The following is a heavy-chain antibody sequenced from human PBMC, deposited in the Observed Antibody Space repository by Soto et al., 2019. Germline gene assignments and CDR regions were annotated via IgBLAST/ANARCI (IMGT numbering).Heavy chain of an antibody. CDR1: GFTFSNYA. V-gene: IGHV3-23*01. D-gene: IGHD3-3*01. J-gene: IGHJ4*02. Sequence: GGSLRLSCAASGFTFSNYAMNWVRQAPGMGLEWVSSISGSGGTKNYADSVRGRFTISRDNSKKTLSLQMQSLTTEDTAVYYCAKGRQHFDFWCLDYWGQGTLVTVSS. CDR2: ISGSGGTK. CDR3: AKGRQHFDFWCLDY.